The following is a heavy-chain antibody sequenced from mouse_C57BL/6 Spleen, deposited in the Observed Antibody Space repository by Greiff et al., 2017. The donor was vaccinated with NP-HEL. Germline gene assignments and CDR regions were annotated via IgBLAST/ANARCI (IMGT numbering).Heavy chain of an antibody. J-gene: IGHJ2*01. Sequence: VQLQQSGAELVKPGASVKISCKASGYAFSSYWMNWVKQRPGKGLEWIGQIYPGDGDTNYNGKFKGKATLTADKSSSTAYMQLSSLTSEDSAVYFCARGGLLRGGEYYFDYWGQGTTLTVSS. D-gene: IGHD1-1*01. CDR3: ARGGLLRGGEYYFDY. CDR2: IYPGDGDT. CDR1: GYAFSSYW. V-gene: IGHV1-80*01.